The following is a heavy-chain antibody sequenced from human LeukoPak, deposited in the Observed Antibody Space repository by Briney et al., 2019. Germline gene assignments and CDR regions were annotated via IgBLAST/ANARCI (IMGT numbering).Heavy chain of an antibody. V-gene: IGHV5-51*01. CDR3: VRSGVPRQIDN. CDR1: GYSFTSYW. CDR2: IYPSDSDT. Sequence: GESLKISGKGSGYSFTSYWIGWVRQMPGKGLEWMGIIYPSDSDTRYSPSLQGQVTISADKSIITAYLQWSSLKASDTAMYYCVRSGVPRQIDNWGQGTLVTVSS. D-gene: IGHD3-10*01. J-gene: IGHJ4*02.